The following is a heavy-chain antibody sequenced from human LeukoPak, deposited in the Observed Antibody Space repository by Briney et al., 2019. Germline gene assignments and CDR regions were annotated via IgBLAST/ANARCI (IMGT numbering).Heavy chain of an antibody. D-gene: IGHD5-12*01. CDR1: GFTVSSNH. CDR3: ARGPLSGYEDY. J-gene: IGHJ4*02. V-gene: IGHV3-53*05. Sequence: GGSLTLSCAASGFTVSSNHMSWVRQAPGKGLEWVSSIYSGGSTYSADSVKGRFTISRDNAKNSLYLQMNSLRAEDTALYYCARGPLSGYEDYWGQGILVAVSS. CDR2: IYSGGST.